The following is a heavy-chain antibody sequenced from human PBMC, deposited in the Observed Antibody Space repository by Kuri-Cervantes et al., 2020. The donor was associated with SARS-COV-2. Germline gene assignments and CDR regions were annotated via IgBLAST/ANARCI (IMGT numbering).Heavy chain of an antibody. Sequence: GGSLRLSCAASGFTFSSYSMNWVRQAPGRGLEWVSSISSSSSYIYYADSVKGRFTISRDNAKNSLYLQMNSLGAEDTAVYYCARPILAARNGVYAFDIWGQGTMVTVSS. J-gene: IGHJ3*02. CDR1: GFTFSSYS. V-gene: IGHV3-21*01. D-gene: IGHD2-8*01. CDR2: ISSSSSYI. CDR3: ARPILAARNGVYAFDI.